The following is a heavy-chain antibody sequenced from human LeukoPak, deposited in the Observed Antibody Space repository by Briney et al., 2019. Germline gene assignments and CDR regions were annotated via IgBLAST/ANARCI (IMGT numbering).Heavy chain of an antibody. J-gene: IGHJ4*02. CDR2: IYYSGST. Sequence: SETLSLTCTVSGGSISSGDYYWSWIRQPPGKGLEWIGYIYYSGSTNYNPSLKSRVTISVDTSKNQFSLKLSSVTAADTAVYYCARSAYSSGWYSPFAYWGQGTLVTVSS. CDR3: ARSAYSSGWYSPFAY. D-gene: IGHD6-19*01. V-gene: IGHV4-61*08. CDR1: GGSISSGDYY.